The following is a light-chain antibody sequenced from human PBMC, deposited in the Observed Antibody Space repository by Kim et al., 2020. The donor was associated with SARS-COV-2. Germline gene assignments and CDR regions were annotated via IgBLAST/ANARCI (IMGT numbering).Light chain of an antibody. V-gene: IGLV4-69*01. CDR1: SGHTAYT. CDR3: QTWVTGRWV. J-gene: IGLJ3*02. Sequence: ASLKRTGPLSSGHTAYTFAWTQRQPQKGPGYLMKVNANGSLVKGDGIPDRFSGSSSGAERYLTISNLRSEDEADYYCQTWVTGRWVFGGGTKLTVL. CDR2: VNANGSL.